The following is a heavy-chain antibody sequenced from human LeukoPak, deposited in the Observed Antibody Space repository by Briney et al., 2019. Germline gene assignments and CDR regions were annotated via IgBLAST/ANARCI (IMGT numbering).Heavy chain of an antibody. D-gene: IGHD2-21*02. J-gene: IGHJ4*02. CDR1: GYSFTSYW. CDR2: IYPGDSDT. Sequence: GESLKISCKGSGYSFTSYWIGWVRQMPGKGLEWMGIIYPGDSDTRYSPSFQGQVTISADKSISTAYLQWSSLKASDTAMYYCARHGDCGGDCHTYGDYWGQGTLVTVSS. CDR3: ARHGDCGGDCHTYGDY. V-gene: IGHV5-51*01.